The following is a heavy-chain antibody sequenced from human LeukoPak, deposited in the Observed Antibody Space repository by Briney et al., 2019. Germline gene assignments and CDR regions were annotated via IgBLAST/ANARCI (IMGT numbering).Heavy chain of an antibody. V-gene: IGHV3-53*01. CDR2: IYSGGST. J-gene: IGHJ4*02. Sequence: GGSLRLSCAASGLTFSGYDMHWVRQAPGKGLEWVSVIYSGGSTYYSDSVRGRFTISRDNSKNTLYLQMNSLRAEDTAVYYCARGGFDYWGQGTLVTVSS. CDR1: GLTFSGYD. CDR3: ARGGFDY.